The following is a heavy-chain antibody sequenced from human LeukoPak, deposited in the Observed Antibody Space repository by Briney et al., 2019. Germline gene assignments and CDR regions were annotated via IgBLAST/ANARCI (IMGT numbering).Heavy chain of an antibody. D-gene: IGHD5-24*01. CDR1: GFTFSSSW. CDR2: INEDGSAK. V-gene: IGHV3-7*01. CDR3: TRSRRDGNDY. Sequence: GGSLRLSCAASGFTFSSSWMSWVRQAPGKGLEWVANINEDGSAKYFVDSVKGRFTISRDNAKRSLDLQVNSLRAEDTAVYYCTRSRRDGNDYWGQGTLVTVSS. J-gene: IGHJ4*02.